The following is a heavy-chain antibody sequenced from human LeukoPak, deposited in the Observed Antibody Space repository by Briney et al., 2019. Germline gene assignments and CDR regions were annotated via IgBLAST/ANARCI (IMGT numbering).Heavy chain of an antibody. D-gene: IGHD6-13*01. J-gene: IGHJ4*02. V-gene: IGHV3-21*01. CDR1: GFTFSSYS. CDR2: ISSSSSYI. CDR3: ARGSSSWDFDY. Sequence: GGSLRLSCAASGFTFSSYSMNWVRQAPGKGLEWVSSISSSSSYIYYADSVKGRFTISGDNAKNSLYLQMNSLRAEDTAVYYCARGSSSWDFDYWGQGTLVIVSS.